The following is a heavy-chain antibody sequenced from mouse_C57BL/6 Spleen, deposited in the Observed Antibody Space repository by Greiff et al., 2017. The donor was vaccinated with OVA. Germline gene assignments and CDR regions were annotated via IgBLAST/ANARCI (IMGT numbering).Heavy chain of an antibody. CDR1: GYTFTSYW. J-gene: IGHJ1*03. D-gene: IGHD1-1*01. CDR3: TRSYYYGSSSPDFDV. Sequence: EVQLQQSGTVLARPGASVKMSCKTSGYTFTSYWMHWVQQRPGQGLEWIGAIYPGNSDTSYNQKFKGKAKLTAVTSASTAYMELSSLTNEDSAVYYCTRSYYYGSSSPDFDVWGTGTTVTVSS. V-gene: IGHV1-5*01. CDR2: IYPGNSDT.